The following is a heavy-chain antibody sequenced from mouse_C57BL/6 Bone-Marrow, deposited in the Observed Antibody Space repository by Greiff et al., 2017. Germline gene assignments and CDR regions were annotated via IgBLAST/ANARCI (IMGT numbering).Heavy chain of an antibody. D-gene: IGHD2-1*01. CDR2: IHPNSGST. V-gene: IGHV1-64*01. Sequence: QVQLQQSGAELVKPGASVKLSCKASGYTFTSYWMHWVKQRPGQGLEWIGMIHPNSGSTNYNEKFKSKATLTVDKSSSTAYMQLSSLTSEDSAVYYCARYRYYGNYWFAYWGQGTLVTVSA. CDR1: GYTFTSYW. CDR3: ARYRYYGNYWFAY. J-gene: IGHJ3*01.